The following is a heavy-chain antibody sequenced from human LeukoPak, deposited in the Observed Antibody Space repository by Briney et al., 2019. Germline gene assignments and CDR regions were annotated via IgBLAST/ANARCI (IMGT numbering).Heavy chain of an antibody. CDR1: GGPISSYY. V-gene: IGHV4-59*08. CDR2: IYYSGST. Sequence: MTWETLSLTCTVSGGPISSYYRSWIRQPPGKGLEWIAYIYYSGSTNYNPSLKSRVTISVDTSKNQCSLKLSSVTAADTAVYYCARHVTGRTGIAAATAWGQGTLGTVSS. CDR3: ARHVTGRTGIAAATA. D-gene: IGHD6-25*01. J-gene: IGHJ5*02.